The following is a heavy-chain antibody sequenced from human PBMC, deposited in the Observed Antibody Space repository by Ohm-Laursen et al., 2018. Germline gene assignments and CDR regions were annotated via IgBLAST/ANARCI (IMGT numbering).Heavy chain of an antibody. CDR2: IRSSSSTI. V-gene: IGHV3-48*01. J-gene: IGHJ4*02. D-gene: IGHD3-22*01. Sequence: SLRLSCSASGFTFSDYSMNWVRQAPGKGLPWVSYIRSSSSTIYYADSVKGRFSISRDNVKHSLSLQMSSLRAEDTAMYDWARKGHYYDSRGYPDYWGQGTLVIVSS. CDR1: GFTFSDYS. CDR3: ARKGHYYDSRGYPDY.